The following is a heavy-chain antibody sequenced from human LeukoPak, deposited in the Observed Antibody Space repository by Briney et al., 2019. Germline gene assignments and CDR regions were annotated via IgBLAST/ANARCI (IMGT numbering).Heavy chain of an antibody. J-gene: IGHJ4*02. CDR1: GLTFSNYA. CDR2: ITSGFTP. V-gene: IGHV3-23*01. D-gene: IGHD1-26*01. Sequence: GGCLRLSCAASGLTFSNYAMSWFRQAPGKGLEWVSGITSGFTPHYADSVKGRFTISRDNSKNTFHLQMNSLRAEDTAVYYCAKDYSDSRVGDVFFEYWGQGTLVTVSS. CDR3: AKDYSDSRVGDVFFEY.